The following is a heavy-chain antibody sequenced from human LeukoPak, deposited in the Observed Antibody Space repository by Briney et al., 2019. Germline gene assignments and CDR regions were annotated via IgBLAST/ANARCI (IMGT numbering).Heavy chain of an antibody. D-gene: IGHD3-10*01. CDR1: GFTFSSYE. CDR3: AKDGRQWKTYYYGSGSANAFDI. Sequence: PGGSLRLSCAASGFTFSSYEMNWVRQAPGKGLEWVAFRRCDGSNKYYAESVKGRFTISRDNSKNTVYLQMNSLRAEDTAVYYCAKDGRQWKTYYYGSGSANAFDIWGQGTMVTVSS. CDR2: RRCDGSNK. J-gene: IGHJ3*02. V-gene: IGHV3-30*02.